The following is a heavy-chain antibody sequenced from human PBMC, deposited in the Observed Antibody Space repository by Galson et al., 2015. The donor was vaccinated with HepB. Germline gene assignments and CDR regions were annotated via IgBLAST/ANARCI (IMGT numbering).Heavy chain of an antibody. CDR1: GYTFTSYS. J-gene: IGHJ4*02. CDR2: ISAYNGHT. CDR3: GRGGYGGNALDY. D-gene: IGHD5-12*01. V-gene: IGHV1-18*04. Sequence: SVKVSCKASGYTFTSYSISWVRQAPGQGPEWMAWISAYNGHTNYAQKFQGRVTVTTDTSTSTVYMELRSLRADDTAVYYCGRGGYGGNALDYWGQGPLVTVSS.